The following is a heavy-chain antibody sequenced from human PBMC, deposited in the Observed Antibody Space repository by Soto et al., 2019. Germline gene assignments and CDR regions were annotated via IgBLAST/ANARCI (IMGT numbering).Heavy chain of an antibody. CDR1: RGSVSSGGYS. CDR3: SRGVLA. V-gene: IGHV4-30-2*01. J-gene: IGHJ5*02. D-gene: IGHD2-8*01. CDR2: ISPSGSP. Sequence: SETLSLTCSFSRGSVSSGGYSWSWTRQPPGKGLEWIGFISPSGSPAYNPSLKSRVTISADRSKNQISLELSFVTAADTAVYYCSRGVLAWGPGILVTVSS.